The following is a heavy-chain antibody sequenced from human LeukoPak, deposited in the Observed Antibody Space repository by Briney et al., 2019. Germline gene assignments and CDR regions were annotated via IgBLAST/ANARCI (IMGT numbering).Heavy chain of an antibody. CDR1: GFTFSSYA. V-gene: IGHV3-23*01. J-gene: IGHJ4*02. CDR2: INLSGGST. CDR3: AKDPHYYDSSGYYSYYFDY. D-gene: IGHD3-22*01. Sequence: GGSLRLSCAASGFTFSSYAMSWVRQAPGKGLEWVSSINLSGGSTYYADSVKGRFTISRDNSKNTLYLQMNSLRAEDTAVYYCAKDPHYYDSSGYYSYYFDYWGQGTLVTVSS.